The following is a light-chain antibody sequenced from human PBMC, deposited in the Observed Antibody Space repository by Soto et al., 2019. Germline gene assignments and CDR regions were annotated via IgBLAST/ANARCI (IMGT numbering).Light chain of an antibody. Sequence: QSALTQPPSASGTPGQRVSISCSGGSSNIGTNTVNWYQHLPGTAPKLLIFSNDERPSGVPDRFSGSKSGTSASLAISGLQSDDEADYYCATWDDSLNGVVFGGGTKVT. CDR2: SND. CDR1: SSNIGTNT. CDR3: ATWDDSLNGVV. J-gene: IGLJ2*01. V-gene: IGLV1-44*01.